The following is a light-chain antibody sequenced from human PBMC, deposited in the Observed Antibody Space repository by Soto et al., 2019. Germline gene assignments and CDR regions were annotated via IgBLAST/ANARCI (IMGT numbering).Light chain of an antibody. CDR3: AAWDDSLNGPLYV. CDR1: SSNIGSNT. Sequence: QSVLTQPPSASGTPGQRVTISCSGSSSNIGSNTVNWYQRLPGTAPKLLIYSNNQRPSGVPDRFSGSKSGTSASLAISGLQSEDEADYYCAAWDDSLNGPLYVFGTGTKLTVL. V-gene: IGLV1-44*01. J-gene: IGLJ1*01. CDR2: SNN.